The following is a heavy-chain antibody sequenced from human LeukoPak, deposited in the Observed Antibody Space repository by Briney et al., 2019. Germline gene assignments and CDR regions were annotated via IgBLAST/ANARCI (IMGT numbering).Heavy chain of an antibody. CDR3: ARAGGWELQSMSDAFDI. D-gene: IGHD1-26*01. CDR2: IYTSGST. V-gene: IGHV4-4*07. Sequence: SETLSLTCTVSGGSISSYYWSWIRQPAGKGLEWIGRIYTSGSTNYNPSLKSRVTMSVDTSKNQFSLKLSSVTAADTAVYYCARAGGWELQSMSDAFDIWGQGTMVTVSS. CDR1: GGSISSYY. J-gene: IGHJ3*02.